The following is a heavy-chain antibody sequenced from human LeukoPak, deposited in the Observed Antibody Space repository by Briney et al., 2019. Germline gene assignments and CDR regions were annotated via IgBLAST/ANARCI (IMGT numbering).Heavy chain of an antibody. V-gene: IGHV3-48*01. CDR3: ARDLYCSSTSCPNY. Sequence: GGSLRLSCAASGFTFSSYSVNWVRQAPGKGLEWVSYISSSSSTIYYADSVKGRFTISRDNAKNSLYLQMNSLRAEDTAVYYCARDLYCSSTSCPNYRGQETLVTVSS. CDR1: GFTFSSYS. D-gene: IGHD2-2*01. CDR2: ISSSSSTI. J-gene: IGHJ4*02.